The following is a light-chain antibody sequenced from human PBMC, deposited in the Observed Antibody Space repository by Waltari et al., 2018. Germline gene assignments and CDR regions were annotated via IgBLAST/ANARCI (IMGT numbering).Light chain of an antibody. V-gene: IGLV4-69*01. Sequence: QLVLTQSLSASASLGASVKLTCTLDSGHSSNIVAWLQQQPEKGPRYLMKINSDGSHSKGDVIPGRFSGSSSGAERYLTIASVQSEDEADYYCQTGGHGTWVFGGGTKLTVL. J-gene: IGLJ3*02. CDR1: SGHSSNI. CDR2: INSDGSH. CDR3: QTGGHGTWV.